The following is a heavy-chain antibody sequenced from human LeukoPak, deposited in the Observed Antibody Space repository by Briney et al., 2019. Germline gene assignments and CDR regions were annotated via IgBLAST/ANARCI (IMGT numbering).Heavy chain of an antibody. CDR3: ARRLTQYDCFDP. CDR1: GDSLSSNSVT. V-gene: IGHV6-1*01. CDR2: TYYRSTWYN. D-gene: IGHD2-2*01. Sequence: SQTLSLTCAISGDSLSSNSVTWNWIRQSPSRGLEWLGRTYYRSTWYNDYAVSVRGRTTVNPDTSKNQFSLHLNSVTPEDTAVYYCARRLTQYDCFDPWGQGILDTVSS. J-gene: IGHJ5*02.